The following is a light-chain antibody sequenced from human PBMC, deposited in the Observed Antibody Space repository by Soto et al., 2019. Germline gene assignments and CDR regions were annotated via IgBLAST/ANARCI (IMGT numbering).Light chain of an antibody. CDR1: QDISDV. Sequence: IKMNQSPSALSASVGDRVTITCQASQDISDVLNWYQQQPGKAPKVLIYDASKLQTGVPSRFSGRGSGKDFTFTISSLQPDDSGTYYCQQFYDLPITFGQGTRLEIK. J-gene: IGKJ5*01. CDR3: QQFYDLPIT. CDR2: DAS. V-gene: IGKV1-33*01.